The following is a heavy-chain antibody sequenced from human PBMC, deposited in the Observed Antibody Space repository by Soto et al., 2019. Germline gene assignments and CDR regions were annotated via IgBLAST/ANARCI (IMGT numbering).Heavy chain of an antibody. J-gene: IGHJ6*04. D-gene: IGHD2-15*01. V-gene: IGHV4-34*01. Sequence: QVQLQQWGAGLLKPSETLSLTCAVYGGSFIGYYWSWIRQPPGEGLEWIGEINHSGDTSHNPSLKSRFTISVDTSKNQCSLKLSFVTVADTAVYYGARLTRGSNYGMDVWSKGTTLTVSS. CDR1: GGSFIGYY. CDR3: ARLTRGSNYGMDV. CDR2: INHSGDT.